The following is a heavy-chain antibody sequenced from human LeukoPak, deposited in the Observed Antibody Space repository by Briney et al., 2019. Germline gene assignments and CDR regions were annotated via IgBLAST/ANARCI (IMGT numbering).Heavy chain of an antibody. CDR3: ARRTTTVIPQRAFDI. D-gene: IGHD4-17*01. J-gene: IGHJ3*02. V-gene: IGHV4-39*01. CDR1: GGSISSSSYY. CDR2: IYYSGST. Sequence: PSETLSLTCTVSGGSISSSSYYWGWIRQPPGKGLEWIGSIYYSGSTYYNPSLKSRVTISVDTSKNQFPLKLSSVTAADTAVYYCARRTTTVIPQRAFDIWGQGTMVTVSS.